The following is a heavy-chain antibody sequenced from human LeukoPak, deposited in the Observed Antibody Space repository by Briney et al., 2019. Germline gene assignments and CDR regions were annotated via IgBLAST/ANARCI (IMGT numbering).Heavy chain of an antibody. D-gene: IGHD6-19*01. J-gene: IGHJ6*03. CDR3: VRSGAVAGSRGYYYFYYYMDV. V-gene: IGHV1-2*02. CDR1: GYTFTDYY. CDR2: INPNTGAA. Sequence: GASVKVSCKASGYTFTDYYMQWVRQAPGQGLEWMGWINPNTGAASYAQKFQGRVNMTRDTSINTAYMELSRLRGDDTAVYYCVRSGAVAGSRGYYYFYYYMDVWAKGTTVTISS.